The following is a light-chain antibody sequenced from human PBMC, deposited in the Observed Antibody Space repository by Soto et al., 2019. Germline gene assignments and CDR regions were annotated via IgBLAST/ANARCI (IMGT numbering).Light chain of an antibody. J-gene: IGKJ1*01. Sequence: SVSGSPGQSVTITCRASQGISSYLAWYQQKPGKAPKLLIYAASTLQSGVPSRFSGSGSGTDFTLTISCLQSEDFATYYCQQYYSYPRTFGQGTKVYIK. CDR2: AAS. CDR3: QQYYSYPRT. V-gene: IGKV1-8*01. CDR1: QGISSY.